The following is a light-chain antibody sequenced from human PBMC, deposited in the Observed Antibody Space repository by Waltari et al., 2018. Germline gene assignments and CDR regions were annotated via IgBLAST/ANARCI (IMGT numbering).Light chain of an antibody. CDR2: KAS. V-gene: IGKV1-5*01. CDR1: QSISNW. J-gene: IGKJ1*01. Sequence: IQVTQSPSTLSASVGDRVTITCRATQSISNWLAWYQQKPGKAPKILIYKASTLESGVPSRFSGSGSGTEFTLTISSLQPDDFATYFCQQYNNYTPKTFGQGTKVDIK. CDR3: QQYNNYTPKT.